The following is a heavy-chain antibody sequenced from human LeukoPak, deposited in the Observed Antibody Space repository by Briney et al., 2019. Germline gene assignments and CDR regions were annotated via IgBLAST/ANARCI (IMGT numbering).Heavy chain of an antibody. J-gene: IGHJ4*02. D-gene: IGHD5-24*01. CDR1: GFTFSSYG. Sequence: PGRSLRLSCVTSGFTFSSYGMHWVRQVPGKGLEWVAVISYDARRNYHVDSVKGRFTISRDNSKNTLYLQMNSLRAEDTAVYYCAKDKATMCLDYWGQGTLVTVSS. CDR2: ISYDARRN. CDR3: AKDKATMCLDY. V-gene: IGHV3-30*18.